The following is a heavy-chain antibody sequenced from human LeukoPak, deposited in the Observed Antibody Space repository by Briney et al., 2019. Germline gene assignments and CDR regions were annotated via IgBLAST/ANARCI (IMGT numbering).Heavy chain of an antibody. CDR1: GGSISSYY. CDR2: IYYSGST. D-gene: IGHD3-9*01. Sequence: PSETLSLTCTVSGGSISSYYWSWIRQPPGKGLEWIGYIYYSGSTNYNPSLKSRVTISVDTSKNQFPLKLSSVTAADTAVYYCARTGAYYDILTGYYPGGYFDYWGQGTLVTVSS. CDR3: ARTGAYYDILTGYYPGGYFDY. V-gene: IGHV4-59*01. J-gene: IGHJ4*02.